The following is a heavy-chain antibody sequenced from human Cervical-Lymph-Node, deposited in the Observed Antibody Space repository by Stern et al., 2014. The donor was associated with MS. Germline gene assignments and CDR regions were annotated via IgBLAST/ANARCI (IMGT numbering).Heavy chain of an antibody. CDR2: IFSSGDT. CDR1: GGSVNTGGYY. D-gene: IGHD1-7*01. Sequence: QVQLQESGPGLVKPSQTLSLTCTVSGGSVNTGGYYWTWIRQPAGKGLEWIGRIFSSGDTNYNPSFRGRAPISVDTSKNQSPLKRHSVTAADTAAYYCAREGNFLRSYIDYWGQGTLVTVSS. J-gene: IGHJ4*02. V-gene: IGHV4-61*02. CDR3: AREGNFLRSYIDY.